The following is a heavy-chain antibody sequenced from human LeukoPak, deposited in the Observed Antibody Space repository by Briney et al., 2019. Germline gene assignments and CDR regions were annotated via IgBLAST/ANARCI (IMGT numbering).Heavy chain of an antibody. V-gene: IGHV3-48*04. CDR3: SRDPRLLDY. Sequence: SGGSLRLSCVGSGFTFSTYWMTWVRQAPGKGLEWLSYISNGGSTIYYADSVKGRFTISRDNAHNSLYLQMNSLRVEDSAVYYCSRDPRLLDYWGQGTLVTVSS. CDR1: GFTFSTYW. J-gene: IGHJ4*02. CDR2: ISNGGSTI.